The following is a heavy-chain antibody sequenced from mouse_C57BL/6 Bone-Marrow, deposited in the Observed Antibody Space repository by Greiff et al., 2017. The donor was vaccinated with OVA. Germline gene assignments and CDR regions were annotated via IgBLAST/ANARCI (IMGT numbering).Heavy chain of an antibody. CDR2: IDPSDSYT. J-gene: IGHJ4*01. Sequence: VQLQQPGAELVMPGASVKLSCKASGYTFTSYWMHWVKQRPGQGLEWIGEIDPSDSYTNYNQKFKGKSTLTVDKSSSTAYMQLSSLTSEDSAVYYCARDEYDVYYAMDYWGQGTSVTVSS. CDR3: ARDEYDVYYAMDY. CDR1: GYTFTSYW. V-gene: IGHV1-69*01. D-gene: IGHD2-4*01.